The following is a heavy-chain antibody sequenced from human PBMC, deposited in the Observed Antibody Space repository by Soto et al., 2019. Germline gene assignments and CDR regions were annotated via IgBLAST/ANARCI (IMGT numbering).Heavy chain of an antibody. CDR1: AATFNSYA. Sequence: SVKISYTASAATFNSYAISWVRQAPGQGLEWMGGIIPYYNTLNYAQKFQDRVTITADYSTNTVYMELSSLRSDETAVYFCASGASRWYPYFFDSWAQGTLVTVS. J-gene: IGHJ4*02. CDR3: ASGASRWYPYFFDS. V-gene: IGHV1-69*13. CDR2: IIPYYNTL. D-gene: IGHD6-13*01.